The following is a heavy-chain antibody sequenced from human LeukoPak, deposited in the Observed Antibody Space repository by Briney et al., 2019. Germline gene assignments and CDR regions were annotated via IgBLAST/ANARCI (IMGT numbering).Heavy chain of an antibody. CDR3: TRDGYYGSGINWFDP. CDR2: IRSKAYGGTT. D-gene: IGHD3-10*01. Sequence: GGSLRLSCAASGFTFSSYAMSWVRQAPGKGLEWVGFIRSKAYGGTTEYAASVKGRFTISRDDSKSIAYLQMNSLKTEDTAVYYCTRDGYYGSGINWFDPWGQGTLVTVSS. J-gene: IGHJ5*02. CDR1: GFTFSSYA. V-gene: IGHV3-49*04.